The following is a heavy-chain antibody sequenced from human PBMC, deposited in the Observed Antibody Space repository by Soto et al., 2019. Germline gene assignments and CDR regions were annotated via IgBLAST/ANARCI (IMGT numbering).Heavy chain of an antibody. J-gene: IGHJ3*02. V-gene: IGHV3-66*01. CDR3: ARDNYYDILPGQGRDAFDI. D-gene: IGHD3-9*01. CDR2: IYSGGST. Sequence: EVQLVESGGGLVQPGGSLRLSCAASGFTVTSNFMSWVRQAPGKGLEWVAVIYSGGSTYYADSVKDRFTISRDYSKNTHYLQMTILRDEDTAVYYCARDNYYDILPGQGRDAFDIWGQGTMVTVSS. CDR1: GFTVTSNF.